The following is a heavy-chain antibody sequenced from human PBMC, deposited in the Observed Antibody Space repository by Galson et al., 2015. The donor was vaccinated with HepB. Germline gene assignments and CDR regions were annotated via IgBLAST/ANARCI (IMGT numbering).Heavy chain of an antibody. V-gene: IGHV1-18*01. Sequence: SVKVSCKASGYTFTSYGISCVRQAPGQGLEWMGWISAYNGNTNYAQKLQGRVTMTTDTSTSTAYMELRSLRSDDTAVYYCARVSCSSTSCYTGWFDPWGQGTLVTVST. CDR2: ISAYNGNT. CDR1: GYTFTSYG. CDR3: ARVSCSSTSCYTGWFDP. J-gene: IGHJ5*02. D-gene: IGHD2-2*02.